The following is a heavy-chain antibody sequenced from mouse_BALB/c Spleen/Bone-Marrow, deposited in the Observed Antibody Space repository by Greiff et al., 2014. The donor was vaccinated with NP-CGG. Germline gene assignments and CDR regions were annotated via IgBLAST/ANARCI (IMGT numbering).Heavy chain of an antibody. V-gene: IGHV2-6-5*01. Sequence: VQLQQSGPGLVAPSQSLSITCTVSGFSLTDYGVSWIRQPPGKGLEWLGVIWGGGITYYNSALKSRLSISNDNSKSQVFLKMNSLQTDDTAMYYCAKLNWDEGDYWGQGTTLTVSS. CDR3: AKLNWDEGDY. CDR2: IWGGGIT. D-gene: IGHD4-1*01. J-gene: IGHJ2*01. CDR1: GFSLTDYG.